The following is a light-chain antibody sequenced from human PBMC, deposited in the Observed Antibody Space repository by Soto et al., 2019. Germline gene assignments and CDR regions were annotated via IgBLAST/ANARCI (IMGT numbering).Light chain of an antibody. V-gene: IGLV1-44*01. J-gene: IGLJ3*02. CDR2: SSE. Sequence: QPVLTQPPSASGTPGQRVTISCSGSRSNIGSDTVTWYQQVPGTAPKLLIYSSEQRPSGVPDRISGSRSGTSASLAISGLQSEDEADYYCAAWDDSLNGVVFGGGTQLTVL. CDR1: RSNIGSDT. CDR3: AAWDDSLNGVV.